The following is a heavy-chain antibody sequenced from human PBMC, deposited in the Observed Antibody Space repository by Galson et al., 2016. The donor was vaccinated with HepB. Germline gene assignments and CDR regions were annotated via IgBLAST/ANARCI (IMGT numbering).Heavy chain of an antibody. Sequence: SETLSLTCTVSGASVSDYYWNWIRQSPGKGLEWIGIVYNSGHTYYNPSLESRVPISLDTSTNQFFLDLSSLTAADTAVYYCARRVEYCGGGRCSPWYFDVWGRGTLVTVSP. CDR1: GASVSDYY. CDR3: ARRVEYCGGGRCSPWYFDV. D-gene: IGHD2-15*01. V-gene: IGHV4-59*02. J-gene: IGHJ2*01. CDR2: VYNSGHT.